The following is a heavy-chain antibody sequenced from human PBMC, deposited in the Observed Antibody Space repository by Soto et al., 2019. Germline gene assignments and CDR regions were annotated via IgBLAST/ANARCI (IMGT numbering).Heavy chain of an antibody. J-gene: IGHJ6*02. D-gene: IGHD2-2*01. CDR2: IIPISGTA. CDR1: GYTFTSYG. CDR3: ARSQGSSTSLEIYYYYYYGMDV. V-gene: IGHV1-69*13. Sequence: SVKVSCKASGYTFTSYGISWVRQAPGQGLEWMGWIIPISGTANYALKFQGRVTITADESTSTVYMELSSLRSEDTAVYFCARSQGSSTSLEIYYYYYYGMDVWGQGTTVTVSS.